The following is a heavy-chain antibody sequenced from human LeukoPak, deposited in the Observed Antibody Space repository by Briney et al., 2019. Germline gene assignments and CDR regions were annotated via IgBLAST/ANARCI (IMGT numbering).Heavy chain of an antibody. D-gene: IGHD3-10*01. CDR1: GFTFSRYW. V-gene: IGHV3-7*01. CDR2: IKQDGSEK. Sequence: GGSLRLSCAACGFTFSRYWMRWVRQAPGKGGEGVANIKQDGSEKYYVDSVKGRFTISRDNAKNSLYLQMNSLRAEDTAVYYCARDLVTMVRGVTPKGFDYWGQGTQVTVSS. J-gene: IGHJ4*02. CDR3: ARDLVTMVRGVTPKGFDY.